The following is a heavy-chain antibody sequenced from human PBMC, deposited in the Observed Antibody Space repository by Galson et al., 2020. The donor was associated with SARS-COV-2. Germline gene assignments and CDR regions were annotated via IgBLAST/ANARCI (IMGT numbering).Heavy chain of an antibody. Sequence: QLGESLKISCAASGFTFSSYAMHWVRQAPGKGLEWVAVISYDGSNKYYADSVKCRFTISRDNSKNTLYLQMNSLRAEDTAVYYCARGGGGSYYSPFDYCGQGTLVTVSS. D-gene: IGHD1-26*01. CDR3: ARGGGGSYYSPFDY. CDR1: GFTFSSYA. V-gene: IGHV3-30*04. J-gene: IGHJ4*02. CDR2: ISYDGSNK.